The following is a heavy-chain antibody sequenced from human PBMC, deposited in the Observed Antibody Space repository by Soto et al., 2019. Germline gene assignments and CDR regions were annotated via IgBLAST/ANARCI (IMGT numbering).Heavy chain of an antibody. Sequence: PGGSLRLSCAASGFTFSSYAMHCVRQAPGKGLEWVAVISCDGSNKYYADSVKGRFTISRDNSKNTLYLQMNSLRAEDTAVYYCGRGRDFNTPHYWGQGTMVTVSS. CDR2: ISCDGSNK. CDR1: GFTFSSYA. CDR3: GRGRDFNTPHY. J-gene: IGHJ4*02. V-gene: IGHV3-30-3*01.